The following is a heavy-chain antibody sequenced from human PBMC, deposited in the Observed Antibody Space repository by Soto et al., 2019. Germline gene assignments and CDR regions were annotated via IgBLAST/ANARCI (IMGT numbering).Heavy chain of an antibody. CDR2: IIPIFGTA. CDR3: GSGSYYKDIDYYYGMDV. V-gene: IGHV1-69*13. Sequence: GASVKVSCKASGCTFSSYAISWVRQAPGQGLEWMGGIIPIFGTANYAQKFQGRVTITADESTSTAYMELSSLRSEDTAVYYCGSGSYYKDIDYYYGMDVWGQGTTVTVSS. J-gene: IGHJ6*02. D-gene: IGHD3-10*01. CDR1: GCTFSSYA.